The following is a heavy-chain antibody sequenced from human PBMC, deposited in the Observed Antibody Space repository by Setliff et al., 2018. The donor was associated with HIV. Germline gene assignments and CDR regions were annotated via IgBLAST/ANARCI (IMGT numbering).Heavy chain of an antibody. CDR1: GYTFNNYY. CDR2: INPSDNRT. J-gene: IGHJ5*02. CDR3: ARVITMVWTTFDP. Sequence: ASVKVSCKASGYTFNNYYMHWVRQAPGQGLEWMGIINPSDNRTYYAQKFQGRVTMTRDTSTSSVYMELRSLRSEDTAVYYCARVITMVWTTFDPWGQGTLVTVSS. V-gene: IGHV1-46*02. D-gene: IGHD3-10*01.